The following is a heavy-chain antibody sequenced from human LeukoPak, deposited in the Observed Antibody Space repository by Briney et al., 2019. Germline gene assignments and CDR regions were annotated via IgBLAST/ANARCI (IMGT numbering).Heavy chain of an antibody. CDR2: ISDSGSA. Sequence: PSETLSLTCTVSGGSIRSYYWSWIRQPPGKGLEWIGYISDSGSANYNPSLESRVTISVDTSKNQFSLKLNSVTAADTAIYYCARHSGIGLDSWVQGTLVAVSS. V-gene: IGHV4-59*08. CDR3: ARHSGIGLDS. D-gene: IGHD3-10*01. J-gene: IGHJ4*02. CDR1: GGSIRSYY.